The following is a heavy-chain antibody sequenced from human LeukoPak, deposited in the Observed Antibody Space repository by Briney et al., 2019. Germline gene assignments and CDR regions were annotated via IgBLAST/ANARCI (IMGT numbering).Heavy chain of an antibody. CDR1: GYSFISYW. CDR3: ARHGAYYYDSSGYLRGFDP. CDR2: IYPGDSDT. Sequence: GESLKISRQGSGYSFISYWIGWVRQMPGKGLEWMGIIYPGDSDTRYSPSFQGQVTISADKSISTAYLQWSSLKASDTAMYYCARHGAYYYDSSGYLRGFDPWGQGTLVTVSS. V-gene: IGHV5-51*01. D-gene: IGHD3-22*01. J-gene: IGHJ5*02.